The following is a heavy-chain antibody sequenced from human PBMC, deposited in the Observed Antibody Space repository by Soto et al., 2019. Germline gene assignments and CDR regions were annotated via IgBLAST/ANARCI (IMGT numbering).Heavy chain of an antibody. Sequence: ELQLVESGGGLVQPGKSLRLSCAASGFSLDDYAMHWVRQAPGKGLEWVSGVSWNSGSIGYADSVKGRFTISRDNAKNSLYLQMNRLRAEDTALYYCAKDMVARSPCYGMDVWGQGTTVTVSS. CDR1: GFSLDDYA. CDR2: VSWNSGSI. J-gene: IGHJ6*02. D-gene: IGHD2-15*01. V-gene: IGHV3-9*01. CDR3: AKDMVARSPCYGMDV.